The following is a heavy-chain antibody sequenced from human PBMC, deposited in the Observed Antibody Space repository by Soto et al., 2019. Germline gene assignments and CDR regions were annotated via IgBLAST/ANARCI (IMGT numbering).Heavy chain of an antibody. J-gene: IGHJ3*02. Sequence: QITLKESGPTLVKPTQTLTLTCTFSGFSLSTSGVGVGWIRQPPGKALEWLALIYWNDDKRYSPSLKSRLTITKDTSKNQVVLTMTNMDPVDTATYYCAHVPYYYGHGAFDIWGQGTMVTVSS. CDR1: GFSLSTSGVG. CDR3: AHVPYYYGHGAFDI. D-gene: IGHD3-10*01. V-gene: IGHV2-5*01. CDR2: IYWNDDK.